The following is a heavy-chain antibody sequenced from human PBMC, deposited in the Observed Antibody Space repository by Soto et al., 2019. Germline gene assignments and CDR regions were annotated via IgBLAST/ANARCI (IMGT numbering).Heavy chain of an antibody. Sequence: QVQLVESGGGVVQPGRSLRLSCAASGFTFSSYGMHWVRQAPGKGLEWVAVISYDGSNKYYADSVKGRFTISRDNSKNTLYLQMNSLRAEDTAVYYCAKDLVGYSYGYHYFDYWGQGTLVTVSS. J-gene: IGHJ4*02. D-gene: IGHD5-18*01. CDR3: AKDLVGYSYGYHYFDY. CDR2: ISYDGSNK. V-gene: IGHV3-30*18. CDR1: GFTFSSYG.